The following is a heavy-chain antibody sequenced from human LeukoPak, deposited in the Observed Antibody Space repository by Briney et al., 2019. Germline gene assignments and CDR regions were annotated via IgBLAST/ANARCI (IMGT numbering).Heavy chain of an antibody. J-gene: IGHJ5*02. Sequence: SETLSLTCTVSGYSISSGYYWGWIRQPPGKGLEWIGSIYHSGSTYYNPSLKSRVTISVDTSKNQFSLKLSSVTAADTAVYYCARVLPQLKYYYASGSYYYWFDPWGQGTLVTVSS. V-gene: IGHV4-38-2*02. CDR1: GYSISSGYY. CDR3: ARVLPQLKYYYASGSYYYWFDP. CDR2: IYHSGST. D-gene: IGHD3-10*01.